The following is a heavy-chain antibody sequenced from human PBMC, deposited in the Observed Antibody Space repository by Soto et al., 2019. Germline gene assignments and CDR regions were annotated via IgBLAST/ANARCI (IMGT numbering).Heavy chain of an antibody. Sequence: ASVKVSCKASGYTFTSYDINWVRQATGQGLEWMGWMNPNSGNTGYAQKFQGRVTMTRNTSISTAYMELSSLRSEDTAVYYCASRHCGSTSCPSLDAFDIWGQGTMVTVSS. CDR1: GYTFTSYD. CDR3: ASRHCGSTSCPSLDAFDI. CDR2: MNPNSGNT. V-gene: IGHV1-8*01. J-gene: IGHJ3*02. D-gene: IGHD2-2*01.